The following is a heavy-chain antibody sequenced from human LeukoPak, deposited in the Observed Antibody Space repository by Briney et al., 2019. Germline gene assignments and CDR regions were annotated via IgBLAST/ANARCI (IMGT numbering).Heavy chain of an antibody. Sequence: GGSLRLSCAASGFTFSTYWMSWVRQAPGKGLEWVANIKEDGCEKYYVDSVKGRFTISRDDAKNSLYLQMNSLRAEDTAVYYCVRARGYGSGTYGRAFDIWGQGTMVTVSS. D-gene: IGHD3-10*01. V-gene: IGHV3-7*05. CDR3: VRARGYGSGTYGRAFDI. J-gene: IGHJ3*02. CDR2: IKEDGCEK. CDR1: GFTFSTYW.